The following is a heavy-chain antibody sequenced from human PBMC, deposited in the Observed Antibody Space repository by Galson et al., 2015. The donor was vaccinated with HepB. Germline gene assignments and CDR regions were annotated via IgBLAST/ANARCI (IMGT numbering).Heavy chain of an antibody. D-gene: IGHD1-26*01. CDR1: GFTFSDYY. Sequence: SLRLSCAASGFTFSDYYMSWIRQAPGKGLEWVSYISSSSSYTNYADSVKGRFTISRDNAKNSLYLQMNSLRAEDTAVYYCARALGATIPPSPPDYWGQGTLVTVSS. CDR3: ARALGATIPPSPPDY. V-gene: IGHV3-11*05. CDR2: ISSSSSYT. J-gene: IGHJ4*02.